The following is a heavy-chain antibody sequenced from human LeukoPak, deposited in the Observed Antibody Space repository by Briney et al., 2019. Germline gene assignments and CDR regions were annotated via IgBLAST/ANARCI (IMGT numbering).Heavy chain of an antibody. CDR1: GGSISSYY. CDR2: IYYSGST. J-gene: IGHJ6*03. V-gene: IGHV4-59*01. D-gene: IGHD3-3*01. Sequence: SETLSLTCTVSGGSISSYYWSWIRQPPGKGLEWIGYIYYSGSTNYNPSLKSRVTISVDTSKNQFSLKLSSVTAADTAVYYCARAPPRDYDFWSGYYKYYYYMDVWGKGTTVTVSS. CDR3: ARAPPRDYDFWSGYYKYYYYMDV.